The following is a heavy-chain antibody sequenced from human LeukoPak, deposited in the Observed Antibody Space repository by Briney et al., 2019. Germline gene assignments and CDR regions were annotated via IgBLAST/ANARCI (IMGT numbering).Heavy chain of an antibody. D-gene: IGHD2-2*01. CDR1: GFTVSSNY. Sequence: GGSLRLSCAAPGFTVSSNYMSWVRQAPGKGLEWVGNIDGDGSEKNYVDSGKGRFIIFRDNAKRTLYLQMNSLRAEDTAMYYCARDGVPAARDLWGQGTMVIVSS. J-gene: IGHJ3*01. CDR3: ARDGVPAARDL. CDR2: IDGDGSEK. V-gene: IGHV3-7*01.